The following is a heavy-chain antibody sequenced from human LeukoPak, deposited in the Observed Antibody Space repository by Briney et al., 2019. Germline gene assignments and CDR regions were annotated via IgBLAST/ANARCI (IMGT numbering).Heavy chain of an antibody. J-gene: IGHJ4*02. CDR3: AGGNPHDFGGNYSPPFAN. CDR2: IYWDDDK. CDR1: GFSFSTTGVG. Sequence: SGPTLVKPTQTLTLTCTFSGFSFSTTGVGVAWIRQPPGKALEWLALIYWDDDKRYRPSLKSRLTVAKDSSTNRVVLTMANMDPADTATYYGAGGNPHDFGGNYSPPFANGGRGTPVTFSS. V-gene: IGHV2-5*02. D-gene: IGHD3-16*01.